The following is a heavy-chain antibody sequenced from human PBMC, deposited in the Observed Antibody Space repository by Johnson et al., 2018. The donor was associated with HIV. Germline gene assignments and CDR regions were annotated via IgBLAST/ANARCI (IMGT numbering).Heavy chain of an antibody. J-gene: IGHJ3*02. CDR2: IRSKGNTYAT. Sequence: VQLVESGGGLVQPGGSLKLACSASGFTFSGSALHWVRQASGKGLEWVGLIRSKGNTYATVYSASLKGRFTISRDDSKNTLYLQMNSLKTEDTAVYYCTTDGYSSSWNRDAFDIWGQGTMVTVSS. D-gene: IGHD6-13*01. V-gene: IGHV3-73*01. CDR3: TTDGYSSSWNRDAFDI. CDR1: GFTFSGSA.